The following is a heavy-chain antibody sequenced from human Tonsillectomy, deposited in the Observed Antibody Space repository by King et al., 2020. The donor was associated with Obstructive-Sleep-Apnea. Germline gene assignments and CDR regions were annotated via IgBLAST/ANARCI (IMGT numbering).Heavy chain of an antibody. CDR2: IGATGDP. D-gene: IGHD3-10*01. V-gene: IGHV3-13*05. CDR3: ARGSGTGENDY. Sequence: DVQLVESGGGLVQPGGSLRLSCAASGFTFSYYDMHWVRQATGKGLEWVSSIGATGDPYYPDSVKGRFTISRDNAKKSLYLQMNTLTAGDTAVYFCARGSGTGENDYWGQGTLVTVSS. J-gene: IGHJ4*02. CDR1: GFTFSYYD.